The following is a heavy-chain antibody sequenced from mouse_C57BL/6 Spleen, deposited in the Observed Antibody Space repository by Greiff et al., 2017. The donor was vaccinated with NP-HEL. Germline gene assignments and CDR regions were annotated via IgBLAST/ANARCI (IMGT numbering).Heavy chain of an antibody. J-gene: IGHJ3*01. CDR2: ISSGSSTI. CDR1: GFTFSDYG. Sequence: EVQLVESGGGLVKPGGSLKLSCAASGFTFSDYGMHWVRQAPEKGLEWVAYISSGSSTIYYADTVKGRFTISRDNAKNTLFLQMTSLRSEDTAMYYCARPHYGSSYFFAYWGQGTLVTVSA. V-gene: IGHV5-17*01. D-gene: IGHD1-1*01. CDR3: ARPHYGSSYFFAY.